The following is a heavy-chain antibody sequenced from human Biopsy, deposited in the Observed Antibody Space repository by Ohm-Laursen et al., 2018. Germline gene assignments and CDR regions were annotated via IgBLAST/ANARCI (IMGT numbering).Heavy chain of an antibody. CDR2: ISHTGYT. Sequence: GTLSLTCTVSGGSFTGHYWTWIRQPPGKGLEWIGHISHTGYTSYKSSLKSRVTISLDTSRKHFSLRLTSLAAADTVVYYCARGSNEYGGLYFPHWGQGTLVTVSS. D-gene: IGHD4-23*01. V-gene: IGHV4-59*11. J-gene: IGHJ1*01. CDR1: GGSFTGHY. CDR3: ARGSNEYGGLYFPH.